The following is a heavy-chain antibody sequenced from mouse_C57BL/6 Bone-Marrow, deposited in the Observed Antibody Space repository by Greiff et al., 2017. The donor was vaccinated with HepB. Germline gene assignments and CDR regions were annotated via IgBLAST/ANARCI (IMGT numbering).Heavy chain of an antibody. Sequence: VHVKQSGAELVRPGASVKLSCTASGFNIKDDYMHWVKQRPEQGLEWIGWIDPENGDTEYASKFQGKATITADTPSNTAYLQLSSLTSEDTAVYYCTTLYGFDYWGQGTTLTVSS. CDR2: IDPENGDT. V-gene: IGHV14-4*01. J-gene: IGHJ2*01. CDR1: GFNIKDDY. CDR3: TTLYGFDY. D-gene: IGHD1-1*01.